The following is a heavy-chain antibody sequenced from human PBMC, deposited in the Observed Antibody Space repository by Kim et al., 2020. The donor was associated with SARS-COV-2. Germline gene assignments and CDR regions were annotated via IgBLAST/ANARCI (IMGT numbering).Heavy chain of an antibody. CDR1: GFTFSSYS. J-gene: IGHJ4*02. V-gene: IGHV3-48*02. CDR3: ARDWVPYGSGSTYDY. CDR2: ISSSSSTI. Sequence: GGSLRLSCAASGFTFSSYSMNWVRQAPGKGLEWVSYISSSSSTIYYADSVKGRFTISRDNAKNSLYLQMNSLRDEDTAVYYCARDWVPYGSGSTYDYWGQGTLVTVSS. D-gene: IGHD3-10*01.